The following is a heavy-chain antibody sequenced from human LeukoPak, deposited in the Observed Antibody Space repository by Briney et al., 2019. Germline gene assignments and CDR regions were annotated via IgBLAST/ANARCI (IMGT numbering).Heavy chain of an antibody. CDR3: ARDQGVLWFGESNWFDP. CDR2: IIPILGIA. D-gene: IGHD3-10*01. Sequence: ASVKVSCKASGGTFSSYAISWVRQAPGQGLEWMGRIIPILGIANYAQKFQGRVTITADKSTSTAYMELSSLRSEDTAVYYCARDQGVLWFGESNWFDPWGQGTLVTVSS. V-gene: IGHV1-69*04. J-gene: IGHJ5*02. CDR1: GGTFSSYA.